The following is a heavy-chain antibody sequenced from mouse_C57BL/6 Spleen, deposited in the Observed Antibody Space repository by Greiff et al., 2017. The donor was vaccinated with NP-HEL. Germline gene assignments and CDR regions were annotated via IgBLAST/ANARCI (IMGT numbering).Heavy chain of an antibody. J-gene: IGHJ2*01. D-gene: IGHD1-1*01. CDR1: GFNIKDDY. CDR2: IDPENGDT. Sequence: VQLKQSGAELVRPGASVKLSCTASGFNIKDDYMHWVKQRPEQGLEWIGWIDPENGDTEYASKFQGKATITADTSSNTAYLQLSSLTSEDTAVYYCTTRDGSSLYYFDYWGQGTTLTVSS. CDR3: TTRDGSSLYYFDY. V-gene: IGHV14-4*01.